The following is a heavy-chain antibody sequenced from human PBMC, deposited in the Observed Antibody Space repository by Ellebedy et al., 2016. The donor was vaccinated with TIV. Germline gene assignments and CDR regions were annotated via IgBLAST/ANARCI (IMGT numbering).Heavy chain of an antibody. CDR2: IYPGDSDT. CDR3: ARLIAARPNYFDY. CDR1: GYRFTNYW. V-gene: IGHV5-51*01. Sequence: GESLKISCKGFGYRFTNYWITWVRQMPGKGLEWMGIIYPGDSDTRYSPSFQGQVTISADKSISTAYLQWSSLKASDTAMYYCARLIAARPNYFDYWGQGTLVTVSS. J-gene: IGHJ4*02. D-gene: IGHD6-6*01.